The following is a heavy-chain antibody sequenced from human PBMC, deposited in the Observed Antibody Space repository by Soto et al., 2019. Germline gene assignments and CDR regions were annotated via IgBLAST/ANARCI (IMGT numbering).Heavy chain of an antibody. CDR3: ARGYCSSTSCHYCSGGSCYSDYYGMDV. V-gene: IGHV1-18*01. D-gene: IGHD2-15*01. CDR2: ISAYIGNT. Sequence: GASVKVSCKASGYTFTSYGISWVRQAPGQGPEWMGWISAYIGNTNYAQKLQGRVSMTTDTPTSTAYVELRSLRSDDTAVYYCARGYCSSTSCHYCSGGSCYSDYYGMDVWGQGTTVTVSS. J-gene: IGHJ6*02. CDR1: GYTFTSYG.